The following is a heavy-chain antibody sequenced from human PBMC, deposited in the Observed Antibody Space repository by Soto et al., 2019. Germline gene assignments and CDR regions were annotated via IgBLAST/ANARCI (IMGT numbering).Heavy chain of an antibody. Sequence: QVQLQQWGAGLVKPSETLSLSCAVYGQSCSGHSWAWIRQPPGKELEWIGEINESGSTYYNPSLKSRVTISTDTSKNQFSLKLSSVSAADTAAYFCARGSGIVALPGELEDVNYDYWGQGTLVNVSS. J-gene: IGHJ4*02. CDR2: INESGST. V-gene: IGHV4-34*01. CDR1: GQSCSGHS. D-gene: IGHD1-1*01. CDR3: ARGSGIVALPGELEDVNYDY.